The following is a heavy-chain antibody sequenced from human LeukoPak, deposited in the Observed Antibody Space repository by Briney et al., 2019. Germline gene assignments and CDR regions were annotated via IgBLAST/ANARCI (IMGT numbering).Heavy chain of an antibody. J-gene: IGHJ4*02. CDR2: IYYSGST. D-gene: IGHD3-10*01. V-gene: IGHV4-39*01. CDR1: GGSISSSTHY. CDR3: VRQTYGSGSYYNPDC. Sequence: SSETLSLTCTVSGGSISSSTHYWGWIRQPPGKGLEWIGTIYYSGSTYYNPSLKSRATISVDTSKNQFSLKLGSVTAADTAVYYCVRQTYGSGSYYNPDCWGQGTLVTVSS.